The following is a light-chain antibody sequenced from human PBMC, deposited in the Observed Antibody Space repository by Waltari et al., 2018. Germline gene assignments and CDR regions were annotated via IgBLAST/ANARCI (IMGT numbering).Light chain of an antibody. CDR2: DVN. CDR3: NSYTSGRTWV. CDR1: SSDVGGYNH. V-gene: IGLV2-14*03. Sequence: QSALTQPASVSGSPGQSIIISCTGTSSDVGGYNHVSWFLHHPGKAPKLMIHDVNKRPSGVSSRFSGAKAGDTASLTIAGLQAEDEAIYYCNSYTSGRTWVFGGGTRLTVL. J-gene: IGLJ3*02.